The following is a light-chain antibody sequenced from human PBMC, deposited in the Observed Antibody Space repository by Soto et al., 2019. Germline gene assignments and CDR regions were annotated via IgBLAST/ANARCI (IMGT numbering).Light chain of an antibody. CDR3: QQYNIYPLT. V-gene: IGKV1D-16*01. CDR2: AAS. CDR1: QDINSY. J-gene: IGKJ4*01. Sequence: DVQMTQSPSSLSASVGDRVTITCRASQDINSYLAWYQQKPGNAPKSLIYAASSLQTGVPSRFSGSESGTDSTPPISNLQPEDSATYYCQQYNIYPLTFGEGTRVEIK.